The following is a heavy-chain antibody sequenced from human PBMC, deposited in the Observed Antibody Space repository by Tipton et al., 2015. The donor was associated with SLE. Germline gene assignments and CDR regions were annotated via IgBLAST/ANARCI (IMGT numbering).Heavy chain of an antibody. CDR3: ARKYSGAHYYYHMDV. D-gene: IGHD1-26*01. CDR1: GVTSSRHG. V-gene: IGHV3-33*03. CDR2: IWYDGSQK. Sequence: SGVTSSRHGFHWVRQAPGKGLEWVAVIWYDGSQKYYGDSVKGRFTISRDNAKNSLYLQMNSLRAEDTAVYYCARKYSGAHYYYHMDVWGKGTTVTVSS. J-gene: IGHJ6*03.